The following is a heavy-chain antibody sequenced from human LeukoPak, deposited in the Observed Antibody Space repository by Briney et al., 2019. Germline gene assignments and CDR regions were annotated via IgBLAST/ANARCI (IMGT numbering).Heavy chain of an antibody. D-gene: IGHD3-10*01. CDR2: ISSSGSTI. CDR3: ARLRGSGRAIDY. V-gene: IGHV3-48*03. CDR1: GFTFSSYE. J-gene: IGHJ4*02. Sequence: GGSLRLSCAASGFTFSSYEMNWVRQAPGKGLGWVSYISSSGSTICYADSVKGRFTISRDNAKNSLYLQMNSLRAEDTAVYYCARLRGSGRAIDYWGQGTLVTVSS.